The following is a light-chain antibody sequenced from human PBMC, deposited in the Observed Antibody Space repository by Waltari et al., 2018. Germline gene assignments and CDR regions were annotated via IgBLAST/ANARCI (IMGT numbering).Light chain of an antibody. CDR2: EVS. CDR1: SSDVGSYKL. V-gene: IGLV2-23*02. CDR3: CSYAGSSTHVV. Sequence: QSAMTQPASVSGSPGQSITISCTGTSSDVGSYKLVSWYKQHPGKAPKLIIYEVSKRPSWVSNRFSGSKSGNTASLTISGLQAEDEADYYCCSYAGSSTHVVFGGGTKLTVL. J-gene: IGLJ2*01.